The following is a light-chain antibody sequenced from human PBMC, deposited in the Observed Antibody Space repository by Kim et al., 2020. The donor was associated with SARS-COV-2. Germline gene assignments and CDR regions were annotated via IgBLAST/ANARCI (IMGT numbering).Light chain of an antibody. CDR1: QSVNSQ. J-gene: IGKJ4*01. Sequence: LAPGERATLSCRTSQSVNSQLAWYQQKFGQPPRLLIYDASNRATGIPARFSGSGSGTDFTLSISSLEPEDFAVYYCQQGSKRPLTFGGGTKVDIK. V-gene: IGKV3-11*01. CDR2: DAS. CDR3: QQGSKRPLT.